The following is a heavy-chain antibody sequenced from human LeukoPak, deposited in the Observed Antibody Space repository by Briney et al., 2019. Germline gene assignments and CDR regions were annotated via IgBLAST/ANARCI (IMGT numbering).Heavy chain of an antibody. CDR1: GGSINRGGSY. J-gene: IGHJ4*02. CDR2: MHDSGST. Sequence: PSQTLSLTRTVSGGSINRGGSYWNWIRQHPGKGLEWIGCMHDSGSTYYNPSLKSRVNISVDTSKNQFSLKLNSVTAADTAVYYCARDRSDSTTVYFDYWGQGTLVTVSS. V-gene: IGHV4-31*03. D-gene: IGHD3-10*01. CDR3: ARDRSDSTTVYFDY.